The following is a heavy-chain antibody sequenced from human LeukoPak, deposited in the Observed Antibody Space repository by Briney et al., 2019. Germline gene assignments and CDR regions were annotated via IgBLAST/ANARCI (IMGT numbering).Heavy chain of an antibody. V-gene: IGHV4-59*01. Sequence: SETLSLTCTVSGGSISSYYWSWIRQPPGKGLEWIGYIYYSGSTNYNPSLKSRVTISVDTSKNQFSLKLSSVTAADTAVYYCARLGYCSGGSCSDRLFHFGYWGQGTLVTVSS. CDR3: ARLGYCSGGSCSDRLFHFGY. CDR1: GGSISSYY. J-gene: IGHJ4*02. CDR2: IYYSGST. D-gene: IGHD2-15*01.